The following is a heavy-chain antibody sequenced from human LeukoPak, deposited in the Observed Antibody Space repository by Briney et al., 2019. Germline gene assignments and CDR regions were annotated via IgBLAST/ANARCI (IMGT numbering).Heavy chain of an antibody. V-gene: IGHV3-30*01. CDR2: ISYDGSNK. CDR1: KITLSSYG. Sequence: AQSLRLSCAARKITLSSYGMHWVRQATVKGQEWVAVISYDGSNKYYADSVKGRFTISRDNSKNTLYLQMNSLRAEDTAVYYRARAPGVYFDYWGQGTLVTVSS. CDR3: ARAPGVYFDY. J-gene: IGHJ4*02.